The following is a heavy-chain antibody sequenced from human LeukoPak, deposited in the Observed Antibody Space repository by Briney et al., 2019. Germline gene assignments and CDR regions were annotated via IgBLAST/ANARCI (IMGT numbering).Heavy chain of an antibody. CDR1: GAPITRYY. D-gene: IGHD6-13*01. CDR3: ARTAAAGTCFDY. J-gene: IGHJ4*02. V-gene: IGHV4-59*01. CDR2: IYYSGST. Sequence: PSETLSLTCTVSGAPITRYYWSWIRQPPGKGLEWIGYIYYSGSTNYNPSLKSRVTISVDTSKNQFSLKLSSVTAADTAVYYCARTAAAGTCFDYWGQGTLVTVSS.